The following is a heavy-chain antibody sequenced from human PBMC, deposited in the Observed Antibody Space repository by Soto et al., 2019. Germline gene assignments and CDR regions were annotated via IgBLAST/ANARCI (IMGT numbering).Heavy chain of an antibody. D-gene: IGHD3-10*01. V-gene: IGHV1-69*10. J-gene: IGHJ6*02. Sequence: SVKVPCKSSGGTFSSYAIRWVRQAPGQGLEWMGGVIPVFGLATYAQKVQGRVTITADKSTNTAYMEVSSLRSEDTAVYYCARGKSYYGSGKGIYDYYSLDVWGQGTTVTVSS. CDR3: ARGKSYYGSGKGIYDYYSLDV. CDR1: GGTFSSYA. CDR2: VIPVFGLA.